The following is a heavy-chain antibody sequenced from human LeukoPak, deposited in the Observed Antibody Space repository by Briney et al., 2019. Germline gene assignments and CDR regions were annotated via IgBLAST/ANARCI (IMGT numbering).Heavy chain of an antibody. Sequence: PGGSLRLCCAASGFTVSSNYMSWGRQAPGKGLEWVSVIYSGGSTYYADSVKGRFTISRDNSKNTLYLQMNSLRAEDTAVYYCARDRIAVAGSVWGQGTLVTVSS. CDR3: ARDRIAVAGSV. D-gene: IGHD6-19*01. J-gene: IGHJ4*02. CDR1: GFTVSSNY. V-gene: IGHV3-66*02. CDR2: IYSGGST.